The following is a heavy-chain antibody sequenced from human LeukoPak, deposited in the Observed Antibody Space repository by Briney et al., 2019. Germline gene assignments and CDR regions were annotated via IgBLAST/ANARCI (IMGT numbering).Heavy chain of an antibody. D-gene: IGHD2-15*01. CDR1: GDSISSGDYY. Sequence: SQTLSLTCTVSGDSISSGDYYWSWIRQPAGKGLEWIGRISSSGSTNYNPSLKSRVTISVDTSKNQFSLKLSSVTAADTAVYYCAREYSRALYYYYYMDVWGKGITVTVSS. CDR2: ISSSGST. J-gene: IGHJ6*03. CDR3: AREYSRALYYYYYMDV. V-gene: IGHV4-61*02.